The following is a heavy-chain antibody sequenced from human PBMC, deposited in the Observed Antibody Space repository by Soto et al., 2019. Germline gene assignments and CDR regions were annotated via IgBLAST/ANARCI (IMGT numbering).Heavy chain of an antibody. CDR3: ARETIRSYGDYEYAYDI. Sequence: PSETLSLTCTVSGCSISSYYWSWIRQPPGKGLEWIGYIYYSGSTNYNPSLKSRVTISVDTSKNQFSLKLSSVTAADTAVYYCARETIRSYGDYEYAYDIWGQGTMVTVSS. V-gene: IGHV4-59*01. CDR1: GCSISSYY. J-gene: IGHJ3*02. D-gene: IGHD4-17*01. CDR2: IYYSGST.